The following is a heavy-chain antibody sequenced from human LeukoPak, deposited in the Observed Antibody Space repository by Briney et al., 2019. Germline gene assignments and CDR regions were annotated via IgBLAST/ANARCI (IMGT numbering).Heavy chain of an antibody. CDR1: GGTFSSYA. CDR2: IIPIFGTA. J-gene: IGHJ2*01. V-gene: IGHV1-69*01. D-gene: IGHD4-23*01. CDR3: ARDRVVTRRVWYFDL. Sequence: SVKVSCKASGGTFSSYAISWVRQAPGQGLEWMGGIIPIFGTANYAQKFQGRVTITADESTSTAYMELSSLGSEDTAVYYCARDRVVTRRVWYFDLWGRGTLVTVSS.